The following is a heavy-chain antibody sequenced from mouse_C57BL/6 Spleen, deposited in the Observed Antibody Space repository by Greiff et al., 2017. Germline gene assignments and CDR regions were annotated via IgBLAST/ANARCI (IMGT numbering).Heavy chain of an antibody. Sequence: VQLQQPGAELVKPGASVKVSCKASGYTFTSYWMHWVKQRPGQGLEWIGSIHPSDSDTNYNQKFKGKATLTVDKPSSTAYMQLSSLTSEDSAVYYFAIAESYYAMDYWGQGTSVTVSS. CDR1: GYTFTSYW. CDR2: IHPSDSDT. CDR3: AIAESYYAMDY. J-gene: IGHJ4*01. V-gene: IGHV1-74*01.